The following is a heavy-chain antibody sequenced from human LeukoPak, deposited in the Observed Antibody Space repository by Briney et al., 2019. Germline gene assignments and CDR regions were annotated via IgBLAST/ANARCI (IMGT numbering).Heavy chain of an antibody. J-gene: IGHJ5*02. V-gene: IGHV1-2*02. CDR3: ARADRLDGGPYLIGP. D-gene: IGHD2-21*01. Sequence: APVKVSYKTSGYSFTDYYMHWVRQAPGQGLEWMGWINPNSGGTSSAQKFQGRVTMTRDTSITTVYMEVSWLTSDDTAIYYCARADRLDGGPYLIGPWGQGTLVTVSS. CDR1: GYSFTDYY. CDR2: INPNSGGT.